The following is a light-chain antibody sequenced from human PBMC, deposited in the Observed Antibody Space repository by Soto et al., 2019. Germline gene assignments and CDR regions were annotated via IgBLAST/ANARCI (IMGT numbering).Light chain of an antibody. CDR2: GAS. Sequence: EIVMTQSPATLSVSPGETATLSCRASQSVSSNLAWYQQKPGQAPRLLIYGASTRATGISARCSGSGSGTEFTLTISSLQSEDFAVYYCQQHNNWPPWTFGQGTKVDI. CDR3: QQHNNWPPWT. V-gene: IGKV3-15*01. CDR1: QSVSSN. J-gene: IGKJ1*01.